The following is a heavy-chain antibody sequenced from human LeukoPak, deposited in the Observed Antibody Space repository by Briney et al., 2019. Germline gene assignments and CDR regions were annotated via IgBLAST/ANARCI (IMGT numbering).Heavy chain of an antibody. CDR1: GGSFSGYY. CDR3: ARGLSGTVVRRPDY. CDR2: INHSGST. D-gene: IGHD4-23*01. V-gene: IGHV4-34*01. Sequence: SETLSLTCAVYGGSFSGYYCSWIRQPPGKGLEWIGEINHSGSTNYNPSLKSRVTISVDTSKNQFSLKVRSVTAADTAVYYCARGLSGTVVRRPDYWGQGTLVTVSS. J-gene: IGHJ4*02.